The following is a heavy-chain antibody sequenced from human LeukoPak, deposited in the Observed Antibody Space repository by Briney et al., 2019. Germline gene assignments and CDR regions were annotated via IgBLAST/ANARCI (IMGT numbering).Heavy chain of an antibody. J-gene: IGHJ6*03. Sequence: ASVTVSCTASGYTFTSHDINWVRQAPGQGLEWMGWMNPNSGNTGYAQKFQGRVTMTRNTSISTAYMELSSLRSEDTAVYYCARGVVVAGPIRQKKYYFYHYMDVWGKGTTVTVSS. CDR2: MNPNSGNT. CDR3: ARGVVVAGPIRQKKYYFYHYMDV. D-gene: IGHD6-19*01. V-gene: IGHV1-8*01. CDR1: GYTFTSHD.